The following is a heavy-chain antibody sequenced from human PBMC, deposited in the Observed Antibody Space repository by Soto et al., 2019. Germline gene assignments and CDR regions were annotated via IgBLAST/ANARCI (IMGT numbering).Heavy chain of an antibody. Sequence: ASVKVSFKASGYTFTSYGISWVRHAPGQGLEWVGWISAHNGDTRYAQNLQGRITMTTDTFTNTAYMELTSLTSDDTAVYYCARDWSRYYDSSGLMWFYWGQGTLVTVSS. V-gene: IGHV1-18*01. CDR1: GYTFTSYG. D-gene: IGHD3-22*01. CDR2: ISAHNGDT. CDR3: ARDWSRYYDSSGLMWFY. J-gene: IGHJ4*02.